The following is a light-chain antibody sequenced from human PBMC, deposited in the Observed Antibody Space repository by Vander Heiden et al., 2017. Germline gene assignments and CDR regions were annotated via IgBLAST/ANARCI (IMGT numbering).Light chain of an antibody. J-gene: IGLJ1*01. CDR2: QDS. Sequence: SYELTQPPSVSVSPGQTASITCSGDKLGDKYACWYQQKPGQSPVLVSYQDSKRPSGIPERFSGSNSGNTATLTISGTQAMDEADYDCQAWDSSTAEVFGTGTKVTVL. CDR1: KLGDKY. V-gene: IGLV3-1*01. CDR3: QAWDSSTAEV.